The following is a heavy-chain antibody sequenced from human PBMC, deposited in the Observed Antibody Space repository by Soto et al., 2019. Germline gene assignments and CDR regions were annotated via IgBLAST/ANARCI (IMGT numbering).Heavy chain of an antibody. Sequence: GSLQLYCAASRFTFSSYAMHWVRQGPGKGLEWVAAISHDGSDKYYVDSVKGRFTISRDNSKNTLYLRMNSLRVEDTAVYYCAREPVRRLQGPDYSYYGMDVWGQGTTVTVSS. D-gene: IGHD6-25*01. CDR2: ISHDGSDK. CDR3: AREPVRRLQGPDYSYYGMDV. CDR1: RFTFSSYA. V-gene: IGHV3-30-3*01. J-gene: IGHJ6*02.